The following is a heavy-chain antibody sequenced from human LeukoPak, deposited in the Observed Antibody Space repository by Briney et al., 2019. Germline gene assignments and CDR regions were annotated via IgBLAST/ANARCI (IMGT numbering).Heavy chain of an antibody. D-gene: IGHD3-22*01. CDR2: INSDGNRR. Sequence: GGSLRLSCAASGFTFSNYWMHWVRQAPGKGLVWVSRINSDGNRRSYADSVKGRFTISRDNAKNSLFLQMDSLRVEDTAGYYCLRDSYQYDSSNKLRYWGQGTLVTVSS. CDR1: GFTFSNYW. CDR3: LRDSYQYDSSNKLRY. V-gene: IGHV3-74*01. J-gene: IGHJ4*02.